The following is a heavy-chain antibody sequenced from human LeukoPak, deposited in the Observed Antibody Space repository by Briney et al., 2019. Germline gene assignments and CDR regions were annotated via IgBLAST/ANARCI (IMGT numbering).Heavy chain of an antibody. J-gene: IGHJ3*02. CDR1: GFTFSNYW. D-gene: IGHD1-26*01. V-gene: IGHV3-9*01. CDR2: ISWNSGSI. Sequence: PGGPLRLSCAASGFTFSNYWMSWVRQAPGKGLEWVSGISWNSGSIGYADSVKGRFTISRDNAKNSLYLQMNSLRAEDTALYYCAKDLKPIGSAFDIWGQGTMVTVSS. CDR3: AKDLKPIGSAFDI.